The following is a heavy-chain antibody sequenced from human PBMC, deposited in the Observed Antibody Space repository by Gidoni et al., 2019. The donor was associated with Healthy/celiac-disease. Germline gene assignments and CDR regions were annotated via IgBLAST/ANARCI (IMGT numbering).Heavy chain of an antibody. Sequence: QVQLQQWGAGLLKPSETLSLTCAVYGGSFSGYYWSWIRQPPGKGLEWIGEINHSGSTNYNPSLKSRVTISVDTSKNQFSLKLSSVTAADTAVYYCARIRLLWFGIQGGWFDPWGQGTLVTVSS. D-gene: IGHD3-10*01. CDR1: GGSFSGYY. CDR3: ARIRLLWFGIQGGWFDP. J-gene: IGHJ5*02. CDR2: INHSGST. V-gene: IGHV4-34*01.